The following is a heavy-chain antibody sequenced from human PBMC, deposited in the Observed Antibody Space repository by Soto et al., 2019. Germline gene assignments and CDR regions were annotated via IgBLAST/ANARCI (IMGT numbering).Heavy chain of an antibody. V-gene: IGHV1-18*01. J-gene: IGHJ3*02. CDR1: GYTFTSYG. Sequence: ASVKVSCKASGYTFTSYGISWVRQAPGQGLEWMGWISAYNGNTNYAQKLQGRVTMTTDTSTSTAYMELRSLRSDDTAVYYCARAMYSGYHLGRIPTADAFDIWS. CDR2: ISAYNGNT. D-gene: IGHD5-12*01. CDR3: ARAMYSGYHLGRIPTADAFDI.